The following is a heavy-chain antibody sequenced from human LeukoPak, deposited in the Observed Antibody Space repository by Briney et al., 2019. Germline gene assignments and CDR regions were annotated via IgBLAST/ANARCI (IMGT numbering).Heavy chain of an antibody. J-gene: IGHJ3*02. V-gene: IGHV4-4*02. Sequence: SETLSLTCTVSGGSISSSNWWSWVRQPPGKGLEWIGEIYHSGSTNYNPSLKSRVTISVDKSKNQFSLKLSSVTAADTAVYYCARDKNYYDSSGYPWAFDIWGQGTMVTVSS. CDR2: IYHSGST. CDR3: ARDKNYYDSSGYPWAFDI. CDR1: GGSISSSNW. D-gene: IGHD3-22*01.